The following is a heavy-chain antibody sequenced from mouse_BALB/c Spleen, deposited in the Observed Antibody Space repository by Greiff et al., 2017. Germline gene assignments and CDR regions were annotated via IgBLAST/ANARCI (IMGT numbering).Heavy chain of an antibody. D-gene: IGHD1-1*01. Sequence: QVQLQQSGAELVRPGASVKLSCKASGYTFTDYYINWVKQRTGQGLEWIGEIYPGSGNTYYNEKFKGKATLTADKSSSTAYMQLSSLTSEDSAVYVCARGGTVVFDYWGQGTTLTVSS. CDR1: GYTFTDYY. V-gene: IGHV1-77*01. CDR2: IYPGSGNT. CDR3: ARGGTVVFDY. J-gene: IGHJ2*01.